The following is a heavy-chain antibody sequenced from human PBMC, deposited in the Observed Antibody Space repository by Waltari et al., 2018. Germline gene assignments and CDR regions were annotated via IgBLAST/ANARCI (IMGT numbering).Heavy chain of an antibody. CDR1: GFTFSSYA. V-gene: IGHV3-23*04. Sequence: EVQLVESGGGLVQPGGSLRLSCAASGFTFSSYAMSWVRQAPGKGLEWVSAICGSCGNTYYADVVEGRFTISRDNSKNTLYLQMNSLRAEDTAVYYCARSSYCGGDCYGPEGGDIWGQGTMVTVSS. J-gene: IGHJ3*02. D-gene: IGHD2-21*01. CDR3: ARSSYCGGDCYGPEGGDI. CDR2: ICGSCGNT.